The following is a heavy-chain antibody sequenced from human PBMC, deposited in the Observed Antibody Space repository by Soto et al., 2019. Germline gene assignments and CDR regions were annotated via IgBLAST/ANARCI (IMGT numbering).Heavy chain of an antibody. J-gene: IGHJ6*01. V-gene: IGHV3-21*01. D-gene: IGHD6-19*01. CDR3: ARVGPRQWLVHYYGLGV. Sequence: EVQLVESGGGLVKPGGSLRLSCAASGFTFSSYSMNWVRQAPGKGLEWVSSISSSSSYIYYADSGKGRFTISRDKAKNXXCLQMNSLRAEDTAVYYCARVGPRQWLVHYYGLGVWGQGTTVTVSS. CDR1: GFTFSSYS. CDR2: ISSSSSYI.